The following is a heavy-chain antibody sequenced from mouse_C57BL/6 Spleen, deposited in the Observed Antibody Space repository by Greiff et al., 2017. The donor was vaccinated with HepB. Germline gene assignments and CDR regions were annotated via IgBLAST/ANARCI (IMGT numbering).Heavy chain of an antibody. Sequence: VQLQQPGAELVRPGTSVKLSCKASGYTFTSYWMHWVKQRPGQGLEWIGVIDPSDSYTNYNQKFKGKATLTVDTSSSTAYMQLSSLPSEDSAVYYCARARSSPYWYFDVWGTGTTVTVSS. J-gene: IGHJ1*03. V-gene: IGHV1-59*01. CDR1: GYTFTSYW. CDR3: ARARSSPYWYFDV. CDR2: IDPSDSYT. D-gene: IGHD1-1*01.